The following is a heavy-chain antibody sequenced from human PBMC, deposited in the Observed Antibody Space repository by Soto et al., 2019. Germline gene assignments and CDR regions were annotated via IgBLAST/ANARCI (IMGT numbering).Heavy chain of an antibody. Sequence: GSGPTLVNPTETLTLTCTVSGFSLSNARMGVSWIRQPPGKALEWLAHIFSNDEKSYSTSLKSRLTISKDTSKSQAVLTMTNMDPVDTATYYCARTLFERSRYYDFWSGYPDGVYWYFDLWGRGTLVTVSS. J-gene: IGHJ2*01. V-gene: IGHV2-26*01. CDR1: GFSLSNARMG. CDR3: ARTLFERSRYYDFWSGYPDGVYWYFDL. D-gene: IGHD3-3*01. CDR2: IFSNDEK.